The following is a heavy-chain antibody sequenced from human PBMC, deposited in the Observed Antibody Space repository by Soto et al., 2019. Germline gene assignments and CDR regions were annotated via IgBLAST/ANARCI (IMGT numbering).Heavy chain of an antibody. D-gene: IGHD2-15*01. CDR1: GFTVSSNY. J-gene: IGHJ6*02. CDR3: AWDTGSCYIYYYYGMDV. V-gene: IGHV3-53*01. Sequence: GGSVRLSCAASGFTVSSNYMSWVRQAPGKGLEWVSVIYSGGSTYYADSVKGRFTISRDNSKNTLYLQMNSLIAEDTAVYYWAWDTGSCYIYYYYGMDVWGQGATV. CDR2: IYSGGST.